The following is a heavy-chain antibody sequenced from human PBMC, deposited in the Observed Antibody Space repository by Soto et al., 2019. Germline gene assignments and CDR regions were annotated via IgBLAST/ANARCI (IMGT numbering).Heavy chain of an antibody. CDR2: IYPGDSDT. CDR3: AIDGAAAAPGYYSYCGMDV. V-gene: IGHV5-51*01. D-gene: IGHD6-13*01. Sequence: GESLKIPCKGSGYRFTRYWVGWVRQMPGKGLEWMGSIYPGDSDTRYSPSFQGQVTISADKFISTAYLQWSSLKASDTAMHYCAIDGAAAAPGYYSYCGMDVLGEGTTVTASS. CDR1: GYRFTRYW. J-gene: IGHJ6*04.